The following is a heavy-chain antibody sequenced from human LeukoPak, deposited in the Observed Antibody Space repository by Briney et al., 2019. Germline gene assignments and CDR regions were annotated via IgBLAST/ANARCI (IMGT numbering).Heavy chain of an antibody. D-gene: IGHD6-6*01. J-gene: IGHJ4*02. Sequence: ASVTVSCKASGYTFTSYGISWVRQAPGQGLEWMGWISAYNGNTNYAQKLQGRVTMTTDTSTSTAYMELRSLRSDDTAVYYCATIAARPDIYYYWGQGTLVTVSS. V-gene: IGHV1-18*01. CDR1: GYTFTSYG. CDR3: ATIAARPDIYYY. CDR2: ISAYNGNT.